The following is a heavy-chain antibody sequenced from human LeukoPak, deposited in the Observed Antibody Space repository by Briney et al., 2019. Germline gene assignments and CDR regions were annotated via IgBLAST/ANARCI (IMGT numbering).Heavy chain of an antibody. D-gene: IGHD3-3*01. CDR1: GFTFSSYA. V-gene: IGHV3-30-3*01. CDR3: ARVPRGYYIIQFDY. Sequence: PGGSLRLSCAAYGFTFSSYAMHWVRRDPGKGLEWVAVISYDGSNKYYADSVKGRFTISRDNSKNTLYLQMNSLRAEDTAVYYCARVPRGYYIIQFDYWGQGTLVSVSS. J-gene: IGHJ4*02. CDR2: ISYDGSNK.